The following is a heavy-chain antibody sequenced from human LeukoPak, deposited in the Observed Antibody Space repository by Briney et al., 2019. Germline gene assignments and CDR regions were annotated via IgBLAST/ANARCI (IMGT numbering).Heavy chain of an antibody. Sequence: GASLQISCRGSGYYFNMYWIGWVRQMPGKGLEWMGIIYAGESDTRYSPSFEGQVTMSVDKSINTAYLQWSSLKASDTAMYYCARRQGCSSSSCPPDYWGQGTLVSVSS. D-gene: IGHD2-2*01. V-gene: IGHV5-51*01. CDR2: IYAGESDT. J-gene: IGHJ4*02. CDR3: ARRQGCSSSSCPPDY. CDR1: GYYFNMYW.